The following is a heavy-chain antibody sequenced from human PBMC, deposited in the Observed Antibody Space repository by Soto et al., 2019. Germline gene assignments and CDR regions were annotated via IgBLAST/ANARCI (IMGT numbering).Heavy chain of an antibody. CDR1: GLTLSSFW. J-gene: IGHJ4*02. CDR3: AKSDHYYGSGSYSIWGFDY. D-gene: IGHD3-10*01. V-gene: IGHV3-7*01. CDR2: LKQDGSEE. Sequence: PGRSLRLSCAASGLTLSSFWMSWVRQAPGKGPEWVASLKQDGSEEYYVDSVKGRFTISRDNAKNSLYLQMNSLRVEDTAVYYCAKSDHYYGSGSYSIWGFDYWGQGTLVTVSS.